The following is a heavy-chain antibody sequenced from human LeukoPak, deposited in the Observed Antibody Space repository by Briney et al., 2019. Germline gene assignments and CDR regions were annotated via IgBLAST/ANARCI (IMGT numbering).Heavy chain of an antibody. CDR1: GGSICNADSF. Sequence: PSETLSLTCTVSGGSICNADSFWGWIRQPPGKGLEWIGTISYRGSAYYNPSLKSRVTISTDTSKNLFFLKLSSVTVADVAVYYCAKVLGDDLFDAFDVWGQGTIVSVSS. D-gene: IGHD1-1*01. J-gene: IGHJ3*01. CDR2: ISYRGSA. V-gene: IGHV4-39*02. CDR3: AKVLGDDLFDAFDV.